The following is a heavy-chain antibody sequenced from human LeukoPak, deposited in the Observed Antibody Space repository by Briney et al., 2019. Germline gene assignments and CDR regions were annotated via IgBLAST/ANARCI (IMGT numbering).Heavy chain of an antibody. D-gene: IGHD4-17*01. J-gene: IGHJ3*01. Sequence: GASVKVSCKTSGYTFSNYGISWVRQVPGQGLEWLAWITFFNGDTKYAETVQDRVSMTSDRSTNTAFLELRNLRSGDTAVYYCAKSMTPVTLDAFHVWGQGTLVTVSS. CDR3: AKSMTPVTLDAFHV. V-gene: IGHV1-18*04. CDR1: GYTFSNYG. CDR2: ITFFNGDT.